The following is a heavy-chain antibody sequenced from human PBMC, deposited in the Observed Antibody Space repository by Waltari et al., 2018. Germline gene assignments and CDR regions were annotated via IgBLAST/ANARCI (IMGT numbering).Heavy chain of an antibody. CDR2: IRSKAYGGTT. V-gene: IGHV3-49*02. CDR3: TRRGGTYHLDY. J-gene: IGHJ4*02. Sequence: APGKGLELVGFIRSKAYGGTTEYAASVKGRFTISRDDSKSIAYLQMNSLKTEDTAVYYCTRRGGTYHLDYWGQGTLVTVSS. D-gene: IGHD1-26*01.